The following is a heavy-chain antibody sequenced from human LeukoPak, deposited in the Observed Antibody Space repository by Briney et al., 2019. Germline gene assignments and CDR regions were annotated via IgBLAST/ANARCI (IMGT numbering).Heavy chain of an antibody. CDR1: GFTFSHYG. Sequence: GGSLRLSCGASGFTFSHYGMHWVRQAPGKGLEWVAFIRYDGSSQYYADSVKGRFTISGDNSKNTLSLQMDSLRREDTAVYYCAKGKDYGQDYWGQGTLVTVSS. J-gene: IGHJ4*02. CDR3: AKGKDYGQDY. CDR2: IRYDGSSQ. V-gene: IGHV3-30*02. D-gene: IGHD4/OR15-4a*01.